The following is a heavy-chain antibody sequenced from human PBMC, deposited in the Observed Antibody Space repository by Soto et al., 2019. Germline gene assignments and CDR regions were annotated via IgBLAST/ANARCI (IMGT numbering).Heavy chain of an antibody. CDR3: ARGTMDIVVVPAATADAFDI. V-gene: IGHV1-69*13. CDR1: GGTFSSYA. J-gene: IGHJ3*02. CDR2: IIPIFGPA. D-gene: IGHD2-2*03. Sequence: SVKVSCKASGGTFSSYAISWVPQAPGQGLEWMGGIIPIFGPANYAQKFQGRVTITADESTSPAYMELSSLRSEDTAVYYCARGTMDIVVVPAATADAFDIWGQ.